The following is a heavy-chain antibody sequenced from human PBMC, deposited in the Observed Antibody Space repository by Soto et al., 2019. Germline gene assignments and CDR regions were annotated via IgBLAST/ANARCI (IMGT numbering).Heavy chain of an antibody. CDR3: ARRGYSSSWYIGGWFDP. CDR2: IYYSGST. V-gene: IGHV4-39*01. J-gene: IGHJ5*02. D-gene: IGHD6-13*01. CDR1: GGSISSVDYY. Sequence: PSETLSLTCTVSGGSISSVDYYWGWIRQPPGKGLEWIGSIYYSGSTNYNPSLKSRVTVSVDTSKNQFSLKLSSVTAADTAVYYCARRGYSSSWYIGGWFDPWGQGNLVTVSS.